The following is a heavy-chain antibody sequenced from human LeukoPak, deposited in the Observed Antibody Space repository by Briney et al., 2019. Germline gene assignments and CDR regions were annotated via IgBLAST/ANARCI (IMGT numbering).Heavy chain of an antibody. CDR3: AKDSRYYYDSSGYYYVTETFDY. CDR1: GFTFSSYA. CDR2: ISGSGGST. D-gene: IGHD3-22*01. J-gene: IGHJ4*02. Sequence: GGSLRLSCAASGFTFSSYAMSWVRQAPGKGLEWVSAISGSGGSTHYADSVKGRFTISRDNSKNTLYLQMNSLRAEDTAVYYCAKDSRYYYDSSGYYYVTETFDYWGQGTLVTVSS. V-gene: IGHV3-23*01.